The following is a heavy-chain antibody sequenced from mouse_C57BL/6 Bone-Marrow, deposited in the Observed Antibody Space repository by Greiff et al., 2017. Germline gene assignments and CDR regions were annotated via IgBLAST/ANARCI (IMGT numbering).Heavy chain of an antibody. V-gene: IGHV5-6*02. CDR1: GFTFSSYG. D-gene: IGHD1-1*01. CDR3: ARRGVVALDY. Sequence: EVNVVESGGDLVKPGGSLKLSCAASGFTFSSYGMSWVRQTPDKRLEWVATISSGGSYTYYPDSLKGRFTISRDNAKNTLYLQMSSLKSEDTAMYYCARRGVVALDYWGQGTTLTVSS. CDR2: ISSGGSYT. J-gene: IGHJ2*01.